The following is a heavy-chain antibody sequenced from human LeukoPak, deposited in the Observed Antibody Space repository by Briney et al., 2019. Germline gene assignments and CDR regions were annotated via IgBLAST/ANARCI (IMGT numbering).Heavy chain of an antibody. J-gene: IGHJ4*02. CDR2: IFYRAGFSYGGTT. CDR3: ARQISGNRDY. CDR1: GVSISGYY. D-gene: IGHD3-10*01. V-gene: IGHV4-59*05. Sequence: SETLSLTCTVSGVSISGYYWIWIRQSPRRGLEYIGSIFYRAGFSYGGTTFYNPSPQSRVTISVDTSKNAFSLRLSSVTAADKAVYYCARQISGNRDYWGQGTLVTVSA.